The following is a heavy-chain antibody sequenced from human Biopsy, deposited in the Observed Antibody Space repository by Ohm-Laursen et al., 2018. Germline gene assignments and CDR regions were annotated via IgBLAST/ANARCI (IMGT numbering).Heavy chain of an antibody. D-gene: IGHD2-15*01. V-gene: IGHV4-34*08. Sequence: SDTLSLTCAVFGKTFSDYQWSWIRQPPGKGLEWIGQINHAGTTNYNPSLKSRVSISADASKYEFSLRLTSVTAADTAVYLCGNEVHGRDYWGLGAQVTVSS. CDR1: GKTFSDYQ. CDR2: INHAGTT. J-gene: IGHJ4*02. CDR3: GNEVHGRDY.